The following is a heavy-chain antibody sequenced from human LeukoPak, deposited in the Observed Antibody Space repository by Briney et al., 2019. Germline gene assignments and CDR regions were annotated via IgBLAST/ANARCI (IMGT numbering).Heavy chain of an antibody. D-gene: IGHD5-18*01. CDR3: ARGASGYSYG. CDR2: ISYSGST. CDR1: GASISSYY. J-gene: IGHJ4*02. Sequence: SETLSLTCTVSGASISSYYWRWIRQPPGKGLEWIGYISYSGSTNYNPSLKSRVTISIDTSKNQFSLKLSSVTAADTAVYYCARGASGYSYGWGQGTLVTVSS. V-gene: IGHV4-59*01.